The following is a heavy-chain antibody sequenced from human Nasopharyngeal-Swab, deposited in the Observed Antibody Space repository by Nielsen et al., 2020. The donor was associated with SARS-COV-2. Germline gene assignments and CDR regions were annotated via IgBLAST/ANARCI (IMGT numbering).Heavy chain of an antibody. CDR1: GFTFGNYW. CDR3: TRLTYYYDSSSGG. J-gene: IGHJ4*02. Sequence: GESLKISCVASGFTFGNYWMHWVRQVPGKGLVWVSHINADGSSTTYADSVKGRFTISRDNAKNTLYPQMDNRRAEDTAVYYCTRLTYYYDSSSGGWGQGTLVTVSS. V-gene: IGHV3-74*01. D-gene: IGHD3-22*01. CDR2: INADGSST.